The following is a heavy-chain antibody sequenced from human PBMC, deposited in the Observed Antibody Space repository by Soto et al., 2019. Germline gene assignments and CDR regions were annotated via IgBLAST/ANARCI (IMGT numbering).Heavy chain of an antibody. CDR1: GFSFSSYG. J-gene: IGHJ4*02. V-gene: IGHV3-74*01. Sequence: GGSLRLSCAASGFSFSSYGMHWVRQAPGTGLVWVSRVDADGSGTTYAGSVKGRFSISRDNAKNTVSLQMNNLSAEDTAVYYCAGASGWKFDYWGLGVLVTVSS. CDR2: VDADGSGT. CDR3: AGASGWKFDY. D-gene: IGHD1-1*01.